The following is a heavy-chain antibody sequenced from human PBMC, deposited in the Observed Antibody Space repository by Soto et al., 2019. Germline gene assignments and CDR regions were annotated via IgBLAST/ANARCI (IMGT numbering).Heavy chain of an antibody. CDR1: GGSIDDYY. Sequence: QVELQQSGPGLVKPSETLSLTCTVFGGSIDDYYWSWIRQSPGKVLEWIGHISDRGSTDYNPSLKSRVTISVDRSKKQFSLKVTSVTAADTAVYYCARDRLTARANWFDPWGQGTLVTVSS. CDR3: ARDRLTARANWFDP. D-gene: IGHD3-16*01. CDR2: ISDRGST. J-gene: IGHJ5*02. V-gene: IGHV4-59*01.